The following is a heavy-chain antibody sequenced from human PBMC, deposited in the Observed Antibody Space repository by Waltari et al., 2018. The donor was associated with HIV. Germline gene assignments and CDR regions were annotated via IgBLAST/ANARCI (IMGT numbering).Heavy chain of an antibody. Sequence: EVQLVESGGGLVPPGESLRLSCVASGFNLTDYWMHWVRQVPGKGPLWVSGLTKDGRNAIYADSVEGRFTISRDIAKNTRYLELRRVGVEDSGVYYCVRNEVWQRFHYFEHWGQGTLVTVSS. CDR2: LTKDGRNA. D-gene: IGHD3-16*01. J-gene: IGHJ1*01. CDR1: GFNLTDYW. V-gene: IGHV3-74*01. CDR3: VRNEVWQRFHYFEH.